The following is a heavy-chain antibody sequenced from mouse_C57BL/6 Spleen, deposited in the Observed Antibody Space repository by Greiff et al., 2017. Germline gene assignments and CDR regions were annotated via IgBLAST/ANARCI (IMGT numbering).Heavy chain of an antibody. CDR2: IDPENGDT. D-gene: IGHD2-4*01. J-gene: IGHJ2*01. Sequence: VQLKESGAELVRPGASVKLSCTASGFNIKDDYMHWVKQRPEQGLEWIGWIDPENGDTEYASKFQGKATITADTSSNTAYLQLSSLTSEDTAVYYCTTSGYDYESYWGQGTTLTVSS. CDR1: GFNIKDDY. V-gene: IGHV14-4*01. CDR3: TTSGYDYESY.